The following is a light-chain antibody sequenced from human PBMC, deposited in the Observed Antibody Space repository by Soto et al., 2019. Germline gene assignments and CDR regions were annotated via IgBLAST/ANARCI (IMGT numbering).Light chain of an antibody. CDR3: QQYGTSAT. Sequence: ETVLTQSPGTLSLSPGERATLSCRASRSVSASYLAWYQQKPGQAPRLLIYGASSRATGFPDRFSGSGSGTDFTLTISRLEPEDSAVYYCQQYGTSATFGQGTKLEI. J-gene: IGKJ2*01. CDR1: RSVSASY. CDR2: GAS. V-gene: IGKV3-20*01.